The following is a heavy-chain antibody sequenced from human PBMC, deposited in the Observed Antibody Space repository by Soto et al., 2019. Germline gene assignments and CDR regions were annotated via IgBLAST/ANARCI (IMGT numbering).Heavy chain of an antibody. J-gene: IGHJ4*03. CDR2: INEDGDGE. CDR3: AWSKGAVAFDS. Sequence: EVQLVESGGGLVQPGDSLRLSCAASGFIFNTYYMSWVRQAPGKGLEWVANINEDGDGEYYVDSVRGRFTISRANAKNSLYRELKYPIVEDTAVYYCAWSKGAVAFDSWGQGTVVMVSS. V-gene: IGHV3-7*01. CDR1: GFIFNTYY. D-gene: IGHD3-16*01.